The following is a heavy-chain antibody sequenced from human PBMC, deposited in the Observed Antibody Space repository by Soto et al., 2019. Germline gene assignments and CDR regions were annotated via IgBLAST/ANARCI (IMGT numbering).Heavy chain of an antibody. CDR3: ARLIVVVPAAINRAFDI. V-gene: IGHV4-4*02. CDR1: SGSISSSNW. CDR2: INHSGST. J-gene: IGHJ3*02. D-gene: IGHD2-2*02. Sequence: SETLSLTCAVSSGSISSSNWWSWVRQPPGKGLEWIGEINHSGSTNYNPSLKSRVTISVDKSKNQFSLKLSSVTAADTAVYYCARLIVVVPAAINRAFDIWGQGTMVT.